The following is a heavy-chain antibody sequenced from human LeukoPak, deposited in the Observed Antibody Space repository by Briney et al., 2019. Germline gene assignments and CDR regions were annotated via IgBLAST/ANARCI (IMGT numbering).Heavy chain of an antibody. Sequence: ASVKVSCKASGYIFTGYYMHWVRQAPGQGLEWMGWMNPNSGNTGYAQKFQGRVTMTRNTSISTAYMELSSLRSEDTAVYYCAREFNWNEPSYYYMDVWGKGTTVTVSS. CDR3: AREFNWNEPSYYYMDV. V-gene: IGHV1-8*02. CDR1: GYIFTGYY. CDR2: MNPNSGNT. D-gene: IGHD1-20*01. J-gene: IGHJ6*03.